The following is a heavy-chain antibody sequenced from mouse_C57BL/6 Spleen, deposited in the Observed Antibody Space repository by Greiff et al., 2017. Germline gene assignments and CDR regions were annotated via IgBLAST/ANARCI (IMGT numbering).Heavy chain of an antibody. CDR3: ARSPYSDWFAY. J-gene: IGHJ3*01. CDR1: GYTFTSYW. V-gene: IGHV1-55*01. D-gene: IGHD1-1*01. Sequence: QVQLKQPGAELVKPGASVKMSCKASGYTFTSYWITWVKQRPGQGLEWIGDIYPGSGSTNYNEKFKSKATLTVDTSSSTAYMQLSSLTSEDYAVYYCARSPYSDWFAYWGQGTLVTVSA. CDR2: IYPGSGST.